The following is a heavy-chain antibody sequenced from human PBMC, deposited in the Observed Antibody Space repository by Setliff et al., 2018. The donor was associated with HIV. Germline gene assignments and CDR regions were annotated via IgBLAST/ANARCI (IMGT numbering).Heavy chain of an antibody. CDR2: INEDGTEK. V-gene: IGHV3-7*03. J-gene: IGHJ4*02. D-gene: IGHD6-6*01. CDR3: ARGGGGARRVIGS. CDR1: GFTFTSFW. Sequence: PGGSLRLSCAASGFTFTSFWMSWVRQAPGKGLEWVANINEDGTEKYYVDSVRGRSTISRGNANNSLYLQMSSLRAEDTAVYYCARGGGGARRVIGSWGQGALVTVSS.